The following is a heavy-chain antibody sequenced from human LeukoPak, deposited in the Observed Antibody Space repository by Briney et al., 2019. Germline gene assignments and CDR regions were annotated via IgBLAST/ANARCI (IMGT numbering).Heavy chain of an antibody. Sequence: SETLSLTCTVSGGSISSGGYSWSWIRQHPGKGLEWIGYIYYSGSTYYNPSLKSRVTISVDTSKNQFSLKLSSVTAADTAVYYCARGGTYYYDSSGLYGMDVWGQGTTVTVSS. V-gene: IGHV4-31*03. CDR2: IYYSGST. J-gene: IGHJ6*02. D-gene: IGHD3-22*01. CDR3: ARGGTYYYDSSGLYGMDV. CDR1: GGSISSGGYS.